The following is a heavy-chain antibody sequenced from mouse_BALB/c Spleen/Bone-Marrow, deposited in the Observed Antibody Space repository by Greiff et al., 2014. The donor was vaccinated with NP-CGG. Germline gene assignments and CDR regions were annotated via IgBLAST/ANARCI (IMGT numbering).Heavy chain of an antibody. CDR1: GYTFTSYI. V-gene: IGHV1-14*01. D-gene: IGHD1-2*01. CDR2: INPYNDGT. J-gene: IGHJ4*01. CDR3: ASTTPKARYYTMDY. Sequence: VHVKQSGPELVKPGASVKMSCKASGYTFTSYIIHWVKQKPGQGLEWIGYINPYNDGTKYNENFKGKATLTSDKSSSTAYMEFNSLTPEDSAVYYCASTTPKARYYTMDYWGQGTSVTVSS.